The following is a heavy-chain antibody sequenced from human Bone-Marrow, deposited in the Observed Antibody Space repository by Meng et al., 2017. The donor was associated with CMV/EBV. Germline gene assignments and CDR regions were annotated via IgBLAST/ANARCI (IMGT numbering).Heavy chain of an antibody. J-gene: IGHJ6*02. CDR1: GYTFTTYY. CDR3: ATGRHRSSLHGMDV. CDR2: IHPSDGGT. D-gene: IGHD6-6*01. V-gene: IGHV1-46*01. Sequence: ASVKVSCKASGYTFTTYYMHWVRQAPGQGLEWMGVIHPSDGGTTYAQKFQGRVTMTRDTSTSTIYMELSSLRSEDTAVYYCATGRHRSSLHGMDVWGQGTTVTVSS.